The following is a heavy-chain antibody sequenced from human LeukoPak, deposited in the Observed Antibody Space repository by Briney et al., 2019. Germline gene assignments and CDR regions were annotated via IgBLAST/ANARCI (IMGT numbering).Heavy chain of an antibody. J-gene: IGHJ4*02. Sequence: ASVKVSCKVSGYTLTELSMHWVRQAPGKGLEWMGGIIPIFGTANYAQKLQGRVTMTTDTSTSTAYMELRSLRSDDTAVYYCARDLSDIVVVPAAIRIGYWGQGTLVTVSS. CDR1: GYTLTELS. CDR3: ARDLSDIVVVPAAIRIGY. D-gene: IGHD2-2*01. CDR2: IIPIFGTA. V-gene: IGHV1-24*01.